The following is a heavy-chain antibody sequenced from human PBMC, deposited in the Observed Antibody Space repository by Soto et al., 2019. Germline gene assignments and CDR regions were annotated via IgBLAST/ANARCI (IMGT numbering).Heavy chain of an antibody. Sequence: GSLRLSCAASGFSFSSYDMSWVRQAPGKGLEWVSGISRSGGSTYYADSVKGRFTISRDNSKDTLFVQMSSLRAEDTAVYYCVKDYLGMDVWGQGPTGTSP. V-gene: IGHV3-23*01. J-gene: IGHJ6*02. CDR2: ISRSGGST. CDR1: GFSFSSYD. CDR3: VKDYLGMDV.